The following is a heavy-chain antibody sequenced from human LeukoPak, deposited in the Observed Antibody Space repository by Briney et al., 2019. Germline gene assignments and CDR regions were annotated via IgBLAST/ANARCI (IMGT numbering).Heavy chain of an antibody. J-gene: IGHJ3*02. D-gene: IGHD6-13*01. CDR2: IYTSGST. CDR3: ARDSSSWYMGAFDI. Sequence: SETLSLTGTVSGGSISSYYWSWIRQPAGKGLEWIGRIYTSGSTNYNPSLKSRVTMSVDTSKNQFSLKLSSVTAADTAVYYCARDSSSWYMGAFDIWGQGTMVTVSS. CDR1: GGSISSYY. V-gene: IGHV4-4*07.